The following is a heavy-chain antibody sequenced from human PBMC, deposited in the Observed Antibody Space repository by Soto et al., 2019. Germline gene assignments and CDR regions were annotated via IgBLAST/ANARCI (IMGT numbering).Heavy chain of an antibody. CDR2: ISIAGSNK. V-gene: IGHV3-30*18. CDR3: AKDFAQTMYCSSTSCQPKPDYYFYYGMDV. J-gene: IGHJ6*02. CDR1: GFTFSTYG. D-gene: IGHD2-2*01. Sequence: PGGSLGLSSAASGFTFSTYGMQWVRQAPGKGLEWVAVISIAGSNKYYADCVKGRFTISRDNSKNTLYVQMKSLRAEDTAVYYFAKDFAQTMYCSSTSCQPKPDYYFYYGMDVWGQGTTVTVSS.